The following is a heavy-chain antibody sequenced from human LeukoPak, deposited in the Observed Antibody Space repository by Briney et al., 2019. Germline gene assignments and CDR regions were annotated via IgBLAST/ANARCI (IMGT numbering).Heavy chain of an antibody. J-gene: IGHJ3*01. CDR1: GGTFSSYA. Sequence: ASVKVSCKASGGTFSSYAISWVRQAPGQGLEWMGGIIPIFGTANYAQKFQGRVTMTTDTSTSTAYMELRSLRSDDTAVYYCAREEGAPIAAANVWGLGTVVTVSS. CDR3: AREEGAPIAAANV. CDR2: IIPIFGTA. V-gene: IGHV1-69*05. D-gene: IGHD6-13*01.